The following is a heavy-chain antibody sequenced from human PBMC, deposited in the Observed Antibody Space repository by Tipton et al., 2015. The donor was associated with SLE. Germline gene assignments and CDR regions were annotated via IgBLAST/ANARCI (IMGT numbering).Heavy chain of an antibody. V-gene: IGHV3-23*01. D-gene: IGHD4-23*01. CDR2: IYVAERT. CDR1: GYTFSLRA. CDR3: ARGGAGGIYFDS. J-gene: IGHJ4*02. Sequence: GSLRLSCEASGYTFSLRAMAWVRLTPGKGLEWLSTIYVAERTHYSDFVRGRFTISRDDSKNTVFLQMKSLRDEDTAVYYCARGGAGGIYFDSWGQGTLVTVSP.